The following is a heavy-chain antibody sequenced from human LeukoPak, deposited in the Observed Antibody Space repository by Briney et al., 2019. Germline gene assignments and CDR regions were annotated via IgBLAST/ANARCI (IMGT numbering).Heavy chain of an antibody. D-gene: IGHD4-23*01. Sequence: GSLRLSCAASGFTFSSYSMNWVRQAPGKGLEWVSYISSSSSTIYYADSVKGRFTISRDNAKNSLYLQMNSLRAEDTAVYYCARDQRGGGGDAFDIWGQGTMVTVSS. J-gene: IGHJ3*02. CDR2: ISSSSSTI. V-gene: IGHV3-48*01. CDR3: ARDQRGGGGDAFDI. CDR1: GFTFSSYS.